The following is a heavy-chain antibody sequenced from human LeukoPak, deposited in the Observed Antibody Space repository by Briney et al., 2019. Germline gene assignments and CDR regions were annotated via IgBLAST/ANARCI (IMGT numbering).Heavy chain of an antibody. Sequence: PSETLSLTCTVSGGSISSSSYYWGWIRQPPGKGLEWIGSIYYSGSTYYNPSLKSRVTISVDTSKNQFSLKLSSVTAADTAVYYCARDRGGGVIAYWGQGTLVTVSS. D-gene: IGHD3-16*02. CDR3: ARDRGGGVIAY. V-gene: IGHV4-39*02. J-gene: IGHJ4*02. CDR2: IYYSGST. CDR1: GGSISSSSYY.